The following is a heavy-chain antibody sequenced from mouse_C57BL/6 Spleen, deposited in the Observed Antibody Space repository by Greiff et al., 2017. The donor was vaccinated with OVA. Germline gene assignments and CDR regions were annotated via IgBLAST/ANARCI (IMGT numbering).Heavy chain of an antibody. CDR2: INPNNGGS. D-gene: IGHD1-1*01. CDR3: ARGRVYYGSSTDWFAY. J-gene: IGHJ3*01. Sequence: EVQLQQSGPELVKPGASVKMSCKASGYTFTDYNMHWVKQSHGKSLEWIGYINPNNGGSSYNQKFKGKATLTVHKSSSTAYMELRSLTSEDSAVYYCARGRVYYGSSTDWFAYWGQGTLVTVSA. CDR1: GYTFTDYN. V-gene: IGHV1-22*01.